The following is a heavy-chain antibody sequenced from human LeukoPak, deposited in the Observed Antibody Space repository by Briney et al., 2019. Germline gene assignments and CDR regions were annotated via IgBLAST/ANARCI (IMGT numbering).Heavy chain of an antibody. V-gene: IGHV3-30-3*01. CDR2: ISYDGSNK. Sequence: GWSLRLSCAASGFTFSSYAMHWVRQAPGKGLEWVAVISYDGSNKYYADSVKGRFTISRDNSKNTLYLQMNSLRAEDTAVYYCAKKWELLGYFDYWGQGTLVTVSS. D-gene: IGHD1-26*01. CDR1: GFTFSSYA. CDR3: AKKWELLGYFDY. J-gene: IGHJ4*02.